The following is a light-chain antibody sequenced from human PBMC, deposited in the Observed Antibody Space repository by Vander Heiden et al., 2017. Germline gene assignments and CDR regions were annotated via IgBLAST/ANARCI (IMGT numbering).Light chain of an antibody. CDR2: GAS. CDR1: QIVSNTY. CDR3: QQYGSSPRT. Sequence: EIVLTQSPGTLSLSSGERATLSCRASQIVSNTYLAWYQQKPGQAPRLLLYGASSRATGIPDRFSGSGYGTDFTLTISRLEPEDFAVYYCQQYGSSPRTFGQGTKVEIK. J-gene: IGKJ1*01. V-gene: IGKV3-20*01.